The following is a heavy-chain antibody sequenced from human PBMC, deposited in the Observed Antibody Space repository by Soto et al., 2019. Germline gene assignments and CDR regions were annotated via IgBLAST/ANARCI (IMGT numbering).Heavy chain of an antibody. J-gene: IGHJ5*02. Sequence: QVQLQQWGAGLLKPSETLSLTCAVYGGSFSGYYWSWIRQPPGKGLEWIGEINHSGSTNYNPSLKSRVTISVDTSKNQCSLKLSSVTAADTTVYCWARATGTTGWFDPWGQGTLVTVSS. CDR3: ARATGTTGWFDP. CDR2: INHSGST. CDR1: GGSFSGYY. V-gene: IGHV4-34*01. D-gene: IGHD1-1*01.